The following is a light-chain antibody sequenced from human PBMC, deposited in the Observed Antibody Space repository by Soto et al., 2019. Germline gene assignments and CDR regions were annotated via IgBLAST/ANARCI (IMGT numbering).Light chain of an antibody. V-gene: IGKV3-20*01. CDR1: QSLSNSF. CDR3: QQYGSSPIT. J-gene: IGKJ5*01. Sequence: IVLTQSPGTLSLSPGERATLSCRASQSLSNSFIAWYQQKPGQAPRLLIYDASYRANGIPDRFSGSGSGTDFTLTISRLEPEDFAVYYCQQYGSSPITFGQGTRLEIK. CDR2: DAS.